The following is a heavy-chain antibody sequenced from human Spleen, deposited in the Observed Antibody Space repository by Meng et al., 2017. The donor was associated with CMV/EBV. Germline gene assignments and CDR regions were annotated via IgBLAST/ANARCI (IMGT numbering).Heavy chain of an antibody. J-gene: IGHJ4*02. D-gene: IGHD6-6*01. CDR3: ARDRLGIVTRSFGY. V-gene: IGHV3-66*03. Sequence: ETLSLTCAASGFTVSSNYMTWVRQAPGKGLEWVSVIYSSGSTYYADSVKGRFTISRDNSKNTLYLQMNSLRAEDTAVYYCARDRLGIVTRSFGYWGQGTLVTVSS. CDR2: IYSSGST. CDR1: GFTVSSNY.